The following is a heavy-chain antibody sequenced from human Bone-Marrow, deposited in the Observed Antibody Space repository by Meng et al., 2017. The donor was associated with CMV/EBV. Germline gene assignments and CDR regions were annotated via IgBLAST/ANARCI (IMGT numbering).Heavy chain of an antibody. CDR2: ISSSGSTI. D-gene: IGHD2-2*01. CDR3: ARDTKPDIVVVPAAIPFDC. V-gene: IGHV3-11*04. CDR1: GFTFSDYY. Sequence: GESLKISCAASGFTFSDYYMSWIRQAPGKGLEWVSYISSSGSTIYYADSVKGRFTISRDNAKNSLYLQMNSLRAEDTAVYYCARDTKPDIVVVPAAIPFDCWGQGTLVTVSS. J-gene: IGHJ4*02.